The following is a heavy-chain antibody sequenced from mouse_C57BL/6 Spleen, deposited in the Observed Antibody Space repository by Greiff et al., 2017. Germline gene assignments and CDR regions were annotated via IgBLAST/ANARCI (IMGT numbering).Heavy chain of an antibody. CDR1: GYTFTSYW. J-gene: IGHJ1*03. Sequence: QVQLQQSGTELVKPGASVKLSCKASGYTFTSYWMHWVKQRPGQGLEWIGNINPSNGGTNYNEKFKSKATLTVDKSSSTAYMQLSSLTSEDSAVYYCAREGLRQLYWYFDVWGTGTTVTVSS. V-gene: IGHV1-53*01. CDR2: INPSNGGT. CDR3: AREGLRQLYWYFDV. D-gene: IGHD1-2*01.